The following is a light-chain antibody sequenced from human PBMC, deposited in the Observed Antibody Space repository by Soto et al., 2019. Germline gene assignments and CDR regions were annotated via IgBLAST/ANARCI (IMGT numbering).Light chain of an antibody. CDR1: QSISIW. J-gene: IGKJ1*01. V-gene: IGKV1-5*03. CDR3: QHYNDYSWT. CDR2: KTC. Sequence: DLHMTQSPSTLSASVGDRVTITCRASQSISIWLAWYQQKPGKAPNLLIYKTCSLESGVPSRFSGSGSGTEFTLTISSLQPDDFAAYYCQHYNDYSWTFGQGTKVEIK.